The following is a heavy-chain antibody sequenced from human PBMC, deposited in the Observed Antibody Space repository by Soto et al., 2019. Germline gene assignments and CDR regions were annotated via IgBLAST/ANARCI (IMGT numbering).Heavy chain of an antibody. Sequence: EVQLVESGGGLVQPGGSLRLSCAASGFTLSSYSMHWVRQAPGKGLEWVSYISGSGGTIYYADSVKGRFTISRDKAKNSLSVQMNSLRDEDTAVYFCARETGLRSSGWSYDFDFWGQGTRVTVSS. CDR2: ISGSGGTI. CDR3: ARETGLRSSGWSYDFDF. D-gene: IGHD6-19*01. V-gene: IGHV3-48*02. J-gene: IGHJ4*02. CDR1: GFTLSSYS.